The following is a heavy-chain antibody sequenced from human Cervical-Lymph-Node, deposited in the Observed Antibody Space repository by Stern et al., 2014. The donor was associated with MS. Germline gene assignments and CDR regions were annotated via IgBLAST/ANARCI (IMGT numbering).Heavy chain of an antibody. Sequence: QVQLVQPGAEVKKPGSSVKVSCKTSGGTFSSNAINWVRQAPGQGLEWMGGIIPLFGTANFAQKFQGRVTITADESTSTAYMELSSLRSEDTAVYYCARLDPAYYFDYWGQGTLVTVSS. CDR1: GGTFSSNA. J-gene: IGHJ4*02. D-gene: IGHD2-2*01. V-gene: IGHV1-69*01. CDR3: ARLDPAYYFDY. CDR2: IIPLFGTA.